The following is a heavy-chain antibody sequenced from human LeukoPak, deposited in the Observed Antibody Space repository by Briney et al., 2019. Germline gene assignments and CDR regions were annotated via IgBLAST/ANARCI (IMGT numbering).Heavy chain of an antibody. CDR3: ARDLRTTVTMAYNWFDP. CDR1: GFSFSDYY. CDR2: ISSSGSTI. D-gene: IGHD4-17*01. J-gene: IGHJ5*02. Sequence: KPGGSLRLSCAASGFSFSDYYMSWIRQAPGKGLEWVSYISSSGSTIYYADSVKGRFTISRDNAKNSLCLQMNSLRAEDAAVYYCARDLRTTVTMAYNWFDPWGQGTLVTVSS. V-gene: IGHV3-11*04.